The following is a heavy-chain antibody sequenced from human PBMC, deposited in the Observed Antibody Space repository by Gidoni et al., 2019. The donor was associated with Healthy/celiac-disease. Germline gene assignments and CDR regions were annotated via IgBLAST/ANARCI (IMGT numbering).Heavy chain of an antibody. J-gene: IGHJ4*02. D-gene: IGHD1-26*01. V-gene: IGHV4-59*01. Sequence: VQLQESGPGLVQPSETLSLTCTVSGGSISSYYWSWIRQPPGKGLEWIGYIYYSGSTNYNPSLKSRVTISVDTSKNQFSLKLSSVTAADTAVYYCAGHSGSYSGYYFDYWGQGTLVTVSS. CDR3: AGHSGSYSGYYFDY. CDR1: GGSISSYY. CDR2: IYYSGST.